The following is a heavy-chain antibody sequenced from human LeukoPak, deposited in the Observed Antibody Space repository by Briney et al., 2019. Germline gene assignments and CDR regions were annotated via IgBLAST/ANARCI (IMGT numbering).Heavy chain of an antibody. CDR2: ISNNDGYI. D-gene: IGHD1-26*01. J-gene: IGHJ4*02. Sequence: GGSLRLSCAASGFTFSSSNMNWVRQAPGKGLEWVSSISNNDGYIYYADSVKGRFTISRDNAKKSLYLQMNSLRAEDTAVYYCAKLDSGSYSDYWGQGTLVTVSS. CDR3: AKLDSGSYSDY. CDR1: GFTFSSSN. V-gene: IGHV3-21*04.